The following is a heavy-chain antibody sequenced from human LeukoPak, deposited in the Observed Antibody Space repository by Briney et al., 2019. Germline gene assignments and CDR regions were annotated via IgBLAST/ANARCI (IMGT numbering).Heavy chain of an antibody. CDR2: XWYDGSNK. CDR3: ARDGYIAAAAPVDFDY. V-gene: IGHV3-33*01. Sequence: GRSLRLSCAASGFTFSSYGMHWVRQAPGKGXXXXXXXWYDGSNKYYADSVKGRFTISRDNSKNTLYLQMNSLRAEDTAVYYCARDGYIAAAAPVDFDYWGQGTLVTVSS. D-gene: IGHD6-13*01. J-gene: IGHJ4*02. CDR1: GFTFSSYG.